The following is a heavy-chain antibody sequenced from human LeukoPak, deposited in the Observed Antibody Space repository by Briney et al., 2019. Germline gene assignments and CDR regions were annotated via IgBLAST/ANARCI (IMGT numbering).Heavy chain of an antibody. D-gene: IGHD1-1*01. CDR2: INSDATTT. J-gene: IGHJ6*03. CDR3: ARASPPCGPDVNCYPERYYYYYMDV. Sequence: GGSLRLSCAASESTFSPYWMHWVRQAPGKGLAWVSRINSDATTTTYADSVKGRFSISRDNAKNTQYLQMNSVRAEDTAVYYCARASPPCGPDVNCYPERYYYYYMDVWGKGTTVIVSS. V-gene: IGHV3-74*01. CDR1: ESTFSPYW.